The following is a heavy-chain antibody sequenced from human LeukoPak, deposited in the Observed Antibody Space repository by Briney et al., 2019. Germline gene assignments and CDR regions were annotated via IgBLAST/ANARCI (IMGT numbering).Heavy chain of an antibody. J-gene: IGHJ4*02. V-gene: IGHV4-59*01. D-gene: IGHD3-22*01. Sequence: SETLSLTCTVSGGSISSSYWSWTRQPPGKGLEWIGYIYYSGNTNSNPSLKSRVTISVDTSKKQFSLKLSSVTAADTAVYYCAETNDSSGYYFEYWGQGTLVTVSS. CDR1: GGSISSSY. CDR2: IYYSGNT. CDR3: AETNDSSGYYFEY.